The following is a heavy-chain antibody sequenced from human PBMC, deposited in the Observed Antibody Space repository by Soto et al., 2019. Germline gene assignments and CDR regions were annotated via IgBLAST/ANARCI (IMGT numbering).Heavy chain of an antibody. D-gene: IGHD7-27*01. V-gene: IGHV4-30-4*01. CDR1: GDSISDVNYY. CDR3: TRGQSGDKVDY. CDR2: IYEGGST. J-gene: IGHJ4*02. Sequence: QVQLQGSGPRLVKPSQTLSLTCTVSGDSISDVNYYWSWIRKSPDKGLEWIGNIYEGGSTYSNPSHKNRVTVSIATSTNQFSLPLSSMSAADTAVYYCTRGQSGDKVDYWGQGTLVTVSS.